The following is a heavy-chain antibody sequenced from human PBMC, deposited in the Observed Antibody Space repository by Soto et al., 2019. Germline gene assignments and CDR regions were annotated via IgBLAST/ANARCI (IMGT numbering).Heavy chain of an antibody. J-gene: IGHJ4*02. V-gene: IGHV4-34*01. CDR2: INHSGST. CDR3: ARAVNRGDYFDY. Sequence: SETLSLTCAVYGGSFSGYYWSWIRQPPGKGLEWIGEINHSGSTNYNPSLKSRVTISVDTSKNQFSLKLSSVTAADTAVYYCARAVNRGDYFDYWGQGTLVTVSS. D-gene: IGHD3-10*01. CDR1: GGSFSGYY.